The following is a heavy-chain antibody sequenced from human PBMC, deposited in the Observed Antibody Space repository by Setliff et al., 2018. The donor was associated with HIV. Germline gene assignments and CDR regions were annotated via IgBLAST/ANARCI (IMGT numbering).Heavy chain of an antibody. D-gene: IGHD6-19*01. CDR2: IMPIFGTG. J-gene: IGHJ5*02. CDR1: GGTFGTYT. V-gene: IGHV1-69*05. Sequence: SVKVSCKASGGTFGTYTISWVRQAPGQGLEWMGGIMPIFGTGNYAQKFQGRVTITTDESTSTAYMELTSLRSEDTAVYYCARDIAGPAINSGRIKNWFDPWGEGTLVTVSS. CDR3: ARDIAGPAINSGRIKNWFDP.